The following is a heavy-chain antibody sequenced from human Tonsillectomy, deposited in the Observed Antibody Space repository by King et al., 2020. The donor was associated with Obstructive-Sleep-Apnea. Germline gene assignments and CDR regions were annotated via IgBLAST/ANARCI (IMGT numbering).Heavy chain of an antibody. Sequence: VQLVESGGGLVQTGGSLRLSCAAAGFTVSTHYMRWVRQAPGKGLECDSVTYRGGSTYYAESVKGRLTISRDNSKNTLYLQMNSLRAEDTAVYYCAREQQAFDYWGQGTLVTVSS. V-gene: IGHV3-66*01. CDR3: AREQQAFDY. D-gene: IGHD6-13*01. CDR2: TYRGGST. J-gene: IGHJ4*02. CDR1: GFTVSTHY.